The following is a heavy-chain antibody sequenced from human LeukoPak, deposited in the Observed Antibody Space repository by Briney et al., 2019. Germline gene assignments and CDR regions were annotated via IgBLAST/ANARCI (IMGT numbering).Heavy chain of an antibody. J-gene: IGHJ4*02. D-gene: IGHD3-22*01. CDR2: ISSISSYI. CDR3: ARGGDPDSSGPPFDY. CDR1: GFTFSSYS. Sequence: PGGSLRLSCAASGFTFSSYSMNWVSQAPGKGLEWVSSISSISSYIYYADSVKGRFTVSRDNAKNSLYLQMDSLRAEDTAVYYCARGGDPDSSGPPFDYWVQGTLVTVSS. V-gene: IGHV3-21*01.